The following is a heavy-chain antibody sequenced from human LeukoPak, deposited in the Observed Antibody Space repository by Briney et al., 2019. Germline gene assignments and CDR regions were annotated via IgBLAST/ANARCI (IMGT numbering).Heavy chain of an antibody. CDR3: ARDQGSSASDY. D-gene: IGHD6-6*01. Sequence: GASVKVSCKASGYTFTGYYMHWVRQAPGQGLEWMGWINPNSGGTNYAQKFQGRVTMTRDTSISTAYMELSRLRSADTAVYSCARDQGSSASDYWGQGTLVTVSS. J-gene: IGHJ4*02. CDR1: GYTFTGYY. V-gene: IGHV1-2*02. CDR2: INPNSGGT.